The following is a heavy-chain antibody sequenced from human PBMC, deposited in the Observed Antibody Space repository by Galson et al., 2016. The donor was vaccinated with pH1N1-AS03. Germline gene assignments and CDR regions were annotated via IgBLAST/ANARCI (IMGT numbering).Heavy chain of an antibody. CDR1: GYIFTGFY. V-gene: IGHV1-2*04. J-gene: IGHJ6*02. D-gene: IGHD1-26*01. CDR2: INPNSGVT. CDR3: ARGPRGPCSSATCPTTYYFGMDV. Sequence: SVKVSCKASGYIFTGFYVHWVRQAPGQGLEWMGWINPNSGVTNYAQKFQAWVTMTGDTSISTAYMELYGLKSDATAVYYCARGPRGPCSSATCPTTYYFGMDVWGQGTTVIVSS.